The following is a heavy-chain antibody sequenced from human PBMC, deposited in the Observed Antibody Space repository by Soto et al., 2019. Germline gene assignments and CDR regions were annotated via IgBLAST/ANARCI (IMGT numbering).Heavy chain of an antibody. D-gene: IGHD3-16*01. Sequence: PSETLSLTCTVSGGSISSSSYYWGWIRQPPGKGLEWIGSIYYSGSTYYNPSLKSRVTISVDTSKNQFSLKLSSVTAADTATYYCAHRRYDYIWGSYPPRDWFDPWGQGTLVTVSS. V-gene: IGHV4-39*01. CDR2: IYYSGST. CDR3: AHRRYDYIWGSYPPRDWFDP. CDR1: GGSISSSSYY. J-gene: IGHJ5*02.